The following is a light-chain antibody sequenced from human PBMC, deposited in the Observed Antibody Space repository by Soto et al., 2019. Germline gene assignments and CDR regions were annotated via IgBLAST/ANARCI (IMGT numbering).Light chain of an antibody. Sequence: DIQMTQSPPSLSASVGDRVTITCRASKGINNYLAWFQQQPGTAPKPLIYATSTLHSGVPSRFTGSGSGTEVTLTITSLQPEDFVTYDCQQYNRYPWTFGQGTKVEVK. CDR2: ATS. V-gene: IGKV1-16*01. CDR1: KGINNY. J-gene: IGKJ1*01. CDR3: QQYNRYPWT.